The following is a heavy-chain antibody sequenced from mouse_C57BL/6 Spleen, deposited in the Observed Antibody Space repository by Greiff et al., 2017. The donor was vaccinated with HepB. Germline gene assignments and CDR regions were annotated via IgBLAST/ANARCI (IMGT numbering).Heavy chain of an antibody. V-gene: IGHV1-62-2*01. J-gene: IGHJ2*01. CDR2: FYPGSGSI. D-gene: IGHD2-3*01. CDR1: GYTFTEYT. Sequence: VKLVESGAELVKPGASVKLSCKASGYTFTEYTIHWVKQRSGQGLEWIGWFYPGSGSIKYNEKFKDKATLTADKSSSTVYMELSRLTSEDSAVYFCARHEDPYDGYAYFDYWGQGTTLTVSS. CDR3: ARHEDPYDGYAYFDY.